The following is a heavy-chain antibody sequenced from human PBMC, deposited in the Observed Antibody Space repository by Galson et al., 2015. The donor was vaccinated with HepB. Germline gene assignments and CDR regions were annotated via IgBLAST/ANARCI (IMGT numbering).Heavy chain of an antibody. D-gene: IGHD5-24*01. CDR2: IYYSGST. CDR1: GGSISSGAFY. J-gene: IGHJ4*02. CDR3: ATPPRDGFKYYFDY. V-gene: IGHV4-31*03. Sequence: TLSLTCTVFGGSISSGAFYCSWIRQHPGKGLEWIGYIYYSGSTYYNPSLKSRLTISVDTSKNQFSLKLSSVTAADTAVYYCATPPRDGFKYYFDYWGQGNLVTVSS.